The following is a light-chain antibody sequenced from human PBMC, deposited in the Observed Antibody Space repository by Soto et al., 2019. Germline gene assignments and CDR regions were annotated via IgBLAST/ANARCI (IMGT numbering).Light chain of an antibody. Sequence: ALTQPASVSGSPGRSVTISCTGTSSDVGDFNYVSWYQHLPGRAPKLIIYDVTNRPSGISYRFSASKSGRTASLTISGLQAEDEADYYCSSYSSSTAHVVFGGGTKLTVL. V-gene: IGLV2-14*03. J-gene: IGLJ2*01. CDR3: SSYSSSTAHVV. CDR2: DVT. CDR1: SSDVGDFNY.